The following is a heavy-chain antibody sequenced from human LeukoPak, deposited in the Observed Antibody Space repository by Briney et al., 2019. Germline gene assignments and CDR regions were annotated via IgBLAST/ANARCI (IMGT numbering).Heavy chain of an antibody. D-gene: IGHD3-3*01. CDR1: GFTFSSYW. CDR2: ISYDGSNK. J-gene: IGHJ3*02. CDR3: AREGTIFGVVLDTDAFDI. V-gene: IGHV3-30-3*01. Sequence: GGSLRLSCAASGFTFSSYWMSWVRQAPGKGLEWVAVISYDGSNKYYADSVKGRFTISRDNSKNTLYLQMNSLRAEDTAVYYCAREGTIFGVVLDTDAFDIWGQGTMVTVSS.